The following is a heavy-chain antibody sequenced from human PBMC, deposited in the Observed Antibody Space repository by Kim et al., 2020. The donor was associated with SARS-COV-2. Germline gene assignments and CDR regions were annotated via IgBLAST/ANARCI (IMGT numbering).Heavy chain of an antibody. Sequence: GGSLRLSCAASGFTVSSNYMSWVRQAPGKGLEWVSVIYSGGSTYYADSVKGRFTISRDNSKNTLYPQMNSLRAEDTAVYYCARDHNYYGMDVWGQGTTVTVSS. CDR1: GFTVSSNY. CDR2: IYSGGST. J-gene: IGHJ6*02. V-gene: IGHV3-53*01. CDR3: ARDHNYYGMDV.